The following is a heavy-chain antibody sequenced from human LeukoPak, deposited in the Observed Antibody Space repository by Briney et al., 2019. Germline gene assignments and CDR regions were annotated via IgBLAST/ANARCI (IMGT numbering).Heavy chain of an antibody. D-gene: IGHD6-19*01. V-gene: IGHV3-7*03. CDR1: GFTFSSYW. CDR3: AKDMKGSGWYYFDY. CDR2: IKQDGSEK. Sequence: GGSLRLSCAASGFTFSSYWMSWVRQAPGKGLEWVANIKQDGSEKYYVDSVKGRFTISRDNAKNSLYLQMNSLRAEDTALYYCAKDMKGSGWYYFDYWGQGTLVTVSS. J-gene: IGHJ4*02.